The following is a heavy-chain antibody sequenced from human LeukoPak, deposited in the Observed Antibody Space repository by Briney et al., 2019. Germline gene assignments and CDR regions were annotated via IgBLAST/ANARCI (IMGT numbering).Heavy chain of an antibody. Sequence: ASVKVSCKASGYTFTSYDINWVRQATGQGLEWMGWMNPNSGNTGYAQKFQGRVTMTRNTSISTAYMELSSLRSEDTAVYYCARDPRASYESSDYYYPGDYWGQGTLVTVSS. CDR1: GYTFTSYD. D-gene: IGHD3-22*01. V-gene: IGHV1-8*01. CDR3: ARDPRASYESSDYYYPGDY. J-gene: IGHJ4*02. CDR2: MNPNSGNT.